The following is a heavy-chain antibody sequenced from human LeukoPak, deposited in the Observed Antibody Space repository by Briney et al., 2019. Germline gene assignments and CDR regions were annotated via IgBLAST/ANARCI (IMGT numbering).Heavy chain of an antibody. V-gene: IGHV4-39*01. CDR3: ARRDYGVPFDP. Sequence: PSETLSLTCTVSGGSISSSSHYWGWIRQPPGKGLEWIGSIYPSGNTFYNSSLKSRVTISADTSKNQFSLRLSSVTAADTAVYYCARRDYGVPFDPWGQGALVTVSS. CDR1: GGSISSSSHY. CDR2: IYPSGNT. D-gene: IGHD4-17*01. J-gene: IGHJ5*02.